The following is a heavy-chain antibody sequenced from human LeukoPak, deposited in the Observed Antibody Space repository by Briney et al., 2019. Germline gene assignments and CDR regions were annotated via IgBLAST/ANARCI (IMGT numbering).Heavy chain of an antibody. Sequence: GGSLRLSCAASGFTFSSYAMSWVRQAPGKGLEWVSAISGSGGSTYYADSVKGRFTISRDNSKNTLYLQMNSLRAEDTAVYYCAKVTVWPAPPGNAFDIWGQGTMVTVSS. V-gene: IGHV3-23*01. CDR3: AKVTVWPAPPGNAFDI. J-gene: IGHJ3*02. D-gene: IGHD3-16*01. CDR2: ISGSGGST. CDR1: GFTFSSYA.